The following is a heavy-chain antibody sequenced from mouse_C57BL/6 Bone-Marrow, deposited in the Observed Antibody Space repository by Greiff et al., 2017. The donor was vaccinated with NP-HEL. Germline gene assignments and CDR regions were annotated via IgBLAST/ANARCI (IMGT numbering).Heavy chain of an antibody. CDR3: TRDTITTVVAKDWYFDV. D-gene: IGHD1-1*01. CDR1: GFTFSSYA. J-gene: IGHJ1*03. CDR2: ISSGGDYI. Sequence: EVKVVESGEGLVKPGGSLKLSCAASGFTFSSYAMSWVRQTPEKRLEWVAYISSGGDYIYYADTVKGRFTISRDNARNTLYLQMSSLKSEDTAMYYCTRDTITTVVAKDWYFDVWGTGTTVTVSS. V-gene: IGHV5-9-1*02.